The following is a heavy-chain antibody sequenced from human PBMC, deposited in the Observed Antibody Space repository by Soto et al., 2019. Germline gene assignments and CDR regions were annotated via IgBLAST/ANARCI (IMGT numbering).Heavy chain of an antibody. CDR1: GFTFSSYG. CDR3: ARDGYCSGGSCYSVPVFDY. V-gene: IGHV3-33*01. D-gene: IGHD2-15*01. CDR2: IWYDGSNK. Sequence: QVQLVESGGGVVQPGRSLRLSCAASGFTFSSYGMHWVRQAPGKGLEWVAVIWYDGSNKYYADSVKGRFTISRDNSKNTLYLQMNSMRADDTAEYYCARDGYCSGGSCYSVPVFDYWGQGTLVTVSS. J-gene: IGHJ4*02.